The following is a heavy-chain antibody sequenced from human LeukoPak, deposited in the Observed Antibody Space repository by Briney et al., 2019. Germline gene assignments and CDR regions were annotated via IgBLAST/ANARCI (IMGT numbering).Heavy chain of an antibody. Sequence: ETLSLTCTVSGDSISSYYWRWSRQLPKAGLVWFGSTDYNGSTNYNPSLKSRVTISVDTSKNQFSLKLSSVTAADTAVYYCARGAVSYYGSGSLSYYFDYWGQGTLVTVSS. J-gene: IGHJ4*02. V-gene: IGHV4-59*12. CDR3: ARGAVSYYGSGSLSYYFDY. D-gene: IGHD3-10*01. CDR2: TDYNGST. CDR1: GDSISSYY.